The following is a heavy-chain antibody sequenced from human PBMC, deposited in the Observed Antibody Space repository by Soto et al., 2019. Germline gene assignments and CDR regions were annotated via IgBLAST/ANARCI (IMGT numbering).Heavy chain of an antibody. CDR2: MSLDGSNQ. CDR3: ARDLKLSYHHFDDVIDI. J-gene: IGHJ6*02. CDR1: GFTFGDYA. V-gene: IGHV3-30-3*01. Sequence: QVQLVESGGGVVQPGRSLRLSCAASGFTFGDYAMHWVRQAPGKGLDWVAVMSLDGSNQYYADSVKGRFTISRDNSKTTLYRHMNSLTTEDTGGYFCARDLKLSYHHFDDVIDIGGQGPPVTASS. D-gene: IGHD3-9*01.